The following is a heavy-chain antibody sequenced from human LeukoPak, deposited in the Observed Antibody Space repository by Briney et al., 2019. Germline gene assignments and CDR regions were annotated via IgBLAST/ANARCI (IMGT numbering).Heavy chain of an antibody. J-gene: IGHJ4*02. V-gene: IGHV4-38-2*01. Sequence: SETLSLTCAVSGFSISSDYFWGWIRQPPGKGLEWIGSISHSGSTYYNPSLKGRVTISIDTSKNHFSLKLSSVTAADTALFYCARGMSAYSGFGPFDYFDYWGQGTLVTVSS. CDR3: ARGMSAYSGFGPFDYFDY. D-gene: IGHD5-12*01. CDR1: GFSISSDYF. CDR2: ISHSGST.